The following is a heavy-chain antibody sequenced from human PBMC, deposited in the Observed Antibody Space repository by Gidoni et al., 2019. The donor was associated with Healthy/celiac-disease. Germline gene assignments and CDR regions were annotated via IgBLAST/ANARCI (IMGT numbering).Heavy chain of an antibody. V-gene: IGHV1-69*06. J-gene: IGHJ3*02. Sequence: QVQLVQSGAEVKKPGSSVKVSCKASGGTFSSYAISWVRQAPGQGLEWMGGIIPIFGTANYAQKFQGRVTITADKSTSTAYMELSSLRSEDTAVYYCARGGYDYVWGSYRYDAFDIWGQGTMVTVSS. D-gene: IGHD3-16*02. CDR3: ARGGYDYVWGSYRYDAFDI. CDR2: IIPIFGTA. CDR1: GGTFSSYA.